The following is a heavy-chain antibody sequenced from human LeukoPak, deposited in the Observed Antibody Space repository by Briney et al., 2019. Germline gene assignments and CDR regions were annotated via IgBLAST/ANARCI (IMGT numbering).Heavy chain of an antibody. Sequence: SETLSLTCTASGGSLTNYYWTWIRQHPGKGLEWIGYIYNSGTTYYNPSLESRVTISGDTSKNQFSLKLSSVTAADAAVYYCARTAGWSYGFDYWGQGTLVTVSS. D-gene: IGHD3-16*01. V-gene: IGHV4-59*06. CDR2: IYNSGTT. J-gene: IGHJ4*02. CDR1: GGSLTNYY. CDR3: ARTAGWSYGFDY.